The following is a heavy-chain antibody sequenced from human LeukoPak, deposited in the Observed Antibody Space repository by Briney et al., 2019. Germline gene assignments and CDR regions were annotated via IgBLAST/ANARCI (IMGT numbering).Heavy chain of an antibody. J-gene: IGHJ4*02. V-gene: IGHV4-39*07. CDR1: GGSISSSSYY. CDR3: ARDGYKKLVY. CDR2: IYYSGST. D-gene: IGHD5-24*01. Sequence: SETLSLTCTVSGGSISSSSYYWGWIRQPPGEGLEWIGSIYYSGSTYYNPSLKSRVTISVDTSKNQFSLKLSSVTAADTAVYYCARDGYKKLVYWGQGTLVTVSS.